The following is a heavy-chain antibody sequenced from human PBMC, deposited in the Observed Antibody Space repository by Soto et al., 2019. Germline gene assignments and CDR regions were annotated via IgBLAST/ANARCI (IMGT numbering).Heavy chain of an antibody. CDR2: INGDGSSI. CDR1: GFTFNTNW. CDR3: AGDPPHDRTVAGDY. D-gene: IGHD2-8*02. J-gene: IGHJ4*02. V-gene: IGHV3-74*01. Sequence: EVQLVESGGGLVQPGGSLRLSCAASGFTFNTNWMHWVRQAPGKGLVWVARINGDGSSITYADSVKGRLTISRDNARNTLYLQMSNLRVEDTAVYYCAGDPPHDRTVAGDYWGQGTLVTVSS.